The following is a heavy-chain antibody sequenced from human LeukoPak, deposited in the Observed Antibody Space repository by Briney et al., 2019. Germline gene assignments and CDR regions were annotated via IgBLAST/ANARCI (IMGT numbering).Heavy chain of an antibody. Sequence: ASVKVSCKASGGTFSSYAISWVRQAPGQGLEWMGGIIPIFGTANYAQKFQGRVTITTDESTSTAYMELSSLRSEDTAVYYCARGAAMDHFDYWAREPWSPSPQ. D-gene: IGHD5-18*01. V-gene: IGHV1-69*05. CDR3: ARGAAMDHFDY. J-gene: IGHJ4*02. CDR2: IIPIFGTA. CDR1: GGTFSSYA.